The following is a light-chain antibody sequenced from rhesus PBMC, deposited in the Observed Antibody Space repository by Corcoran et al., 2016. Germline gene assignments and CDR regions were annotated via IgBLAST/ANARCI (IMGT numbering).Light chain of an antibody. CDR1: RNVGSH. CDR3: QQRFT. V-gene: IGKV3-24*04. J-gene: IGKJ3*01. Sequence: VVTQSPATLSLSPGERATLSCRASRNVGSHLAWYQQRPGQAPRLLIYGASNRATGIPERFSGSGSGTDFTRTITRLEPEDVGVYSCQQRFTFGPGTKLDIK. CDR2: GAS.